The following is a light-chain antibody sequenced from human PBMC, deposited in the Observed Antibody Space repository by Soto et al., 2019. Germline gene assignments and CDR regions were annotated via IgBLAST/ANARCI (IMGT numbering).Light chain of an antibody. CDR3: QQYGNSPPYA. V-gene: IGKV3-20*01. CDR1: QSVSSRY. Sequence: EIVLTQSPGTLSLSPGERATLSCRASQSVSSRYLAWYRQKPGQAPRLLIYGASSRATGIPDRFSGSASGTDFTLTISRLEPEDFAVYYCQQYGNSPPYAFGQGPKLESK. J-gene: IGKJ2*01. CDR2: GAS.